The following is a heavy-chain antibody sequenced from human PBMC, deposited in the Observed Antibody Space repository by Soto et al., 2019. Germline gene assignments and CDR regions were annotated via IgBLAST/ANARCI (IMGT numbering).Heavy chain of an antibody. CDR1: GFTFSSYA. V-gene: IGHV3-30-3*01. CDR2: ISYDGSNK. D-gene: IGHD3-10*01. Sequence: GGSLRLSCAASGFTFSSYAMHWVRQAPGKGLEWVAVISYDGSNKYYADSVKGRFTISRDNSKNTLYLQMNSLRAEDTAVYYCARAGGYYYGSGSPFYGMDVWGQGTTVTVSS. CDR3: ARAGGYYYGSGSPFYGMDV. J-gene: IGHJ6*02.